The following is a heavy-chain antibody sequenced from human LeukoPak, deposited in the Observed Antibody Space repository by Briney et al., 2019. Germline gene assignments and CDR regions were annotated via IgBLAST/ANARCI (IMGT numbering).Heavy chain of an antibody. V-gene: IGHV3-23*01. CDR2: IGGSPDST. J-gene: IGHJ4*02. CDR1: GFSFSSYA. D-gene: IGHD7-27*01. Sequence: TGGSLRLSCAASGFSFSSYAMIRVRQAPGKGLEWVSVIGGSPDSTYYADSVKGRFTISRDNSKNTLYLQMNSLRAGDTAVYYCAKEELTGDSYFDYWGQGTLVTVSS. CDR3: AKEELTGDSYFDY.